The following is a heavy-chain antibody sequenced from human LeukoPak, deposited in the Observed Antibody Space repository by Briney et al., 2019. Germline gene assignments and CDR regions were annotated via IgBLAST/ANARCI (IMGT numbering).Heavy chain of an antibody. CDR2: VYYSGST. D-gene: IGHD4-17*01. CDR1: GGSISSSSYY. J-gene: IGHJ4*02. CDR3: ARDNFSYGEYGYYFDY. V-gene: IGHV4-39*07. Sequence: TSETLSLTCTVSGGSISSSSYYWGWIRQPPGKGLEWIGSVYYSGSTYYNPSLKSRVTISVDTSKNQFSLKLSSVTAADTAVYYCARDNFSYGEYGYYFDYWGQGTLVTVSS.